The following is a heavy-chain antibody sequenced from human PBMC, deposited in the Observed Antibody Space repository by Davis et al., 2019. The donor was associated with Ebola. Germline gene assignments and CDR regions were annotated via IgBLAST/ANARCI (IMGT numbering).Heavy chain of an antibody. J-gene: IGHJ6*02. CDR3: ARGPDIVVVPAAAMDV. CDR1: GGSFSGYY. Sequence: SETLSLTCAAYGGSFSGYYWSWIRQPPGKGLEWIGEINHSGSTNYNPSLKSRVTISVDTSKNQFSLKLSSVTAADTAVYYCARGPDIVVVPAAAMDVWGQGTTVTVSS. D-gene: IGHD2-2*01. CDR2: INHSGST. V-gene: IGHV4-34*01.